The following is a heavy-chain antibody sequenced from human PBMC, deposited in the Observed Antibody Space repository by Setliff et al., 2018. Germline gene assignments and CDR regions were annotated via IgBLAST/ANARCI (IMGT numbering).Heavy chain of an antibody. J-gene: IGHJ4*02. CDR3: ARSYSNSLEY. V-gene: IGHV4-4*02. Sequence: TSETLSLTCAVSGGSISSGNWWSWVRQTPGKGLEWIGEINHSGKTNHKPSLKSRVTMSVDKSKNQFSLKLNSVTAADTAVYYCARSYSNSLEYWGQGTLVTSPQ. CDR1: GGSISSGNW. D-gene: IGHD4-4*01. CDR2: INHSGKT.